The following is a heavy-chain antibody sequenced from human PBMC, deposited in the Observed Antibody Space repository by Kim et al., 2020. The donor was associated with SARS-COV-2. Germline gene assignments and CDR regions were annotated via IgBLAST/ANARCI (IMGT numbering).Heavy chain of an antibody. CDR3: ARDPMSSGWYYYYGMDV. Sequence: GGSLRLSCAASGFTFSSYSMNWVRQAPGKGLEWVSYISSSSSTICNADSVKGRFTISRDNAKNSLYLQMNSLRAEDTAVYYCARDPMSSGWYYYYGMDVWGQGTTVTVSS. V-gene: IGHV3-48*04. D-gene: IGHD6-19*01. CDR1: GFTFSSYS. J-gene: IGHJ6*02. CDR2: ISSSSSTI.